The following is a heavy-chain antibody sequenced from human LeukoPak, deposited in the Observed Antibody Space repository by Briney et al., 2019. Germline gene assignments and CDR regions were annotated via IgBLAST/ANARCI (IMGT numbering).Heavy chain of an antibody. J-gene: IGHJ5*02. Sequence: SETVSLTCTVSGYSISSGYYWGWIRQPPGKGLEWIGSIYHSGSTYYNPSLKSRVTISVDTSKNQFSLKLSSVTAADTAVYYCARESGVDTATNWFDPWGQGTLVTVSS. D-gene: IGHD5-18*01. CDR1: GYSISSGYY. V-gene: IGHV4-38-2*02. CDR2: IYHSGST. CDR3: ARESGVDTATNWFDP.